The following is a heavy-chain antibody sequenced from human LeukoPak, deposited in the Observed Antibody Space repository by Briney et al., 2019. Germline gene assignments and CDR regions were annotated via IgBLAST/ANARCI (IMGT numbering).Heavy chain of an antibody. D-gene: IGHD4-17*01. J-gene: IGHJ4*02. CDR1: GGTFSSYA. CDR2: IIPIFGTA. Sequence: SVRVSCKASGGTFSSYAISWVRQAPGQGLEWMGGIIPIFGTANYAQKFQGRVTITADKSTSTAYMELSSLRSEDTAVYYCARAPYGDYSQFDYWGQGTLVTVSS. V-gene: IGHV1-69*06. CDR3: ARAPYGDYSQFDY.